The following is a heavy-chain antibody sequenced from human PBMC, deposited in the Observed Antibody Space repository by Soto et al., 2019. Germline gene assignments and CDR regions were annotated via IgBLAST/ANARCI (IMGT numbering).Heavy chain of an antibody. CDR1: GFSFSVYA. V-gene: IGHV3-23*01. CDR3: ASLGVGDWSNYYYYYGMDF. CDR2: VTANGGST. D-gene: IGHD2-21*02. Sequence: GSLRLSCAATGFSFSVYAMNWVRQAPGKGLEWVSAVTANGGSTYSTDSVKGRFTISRDNSKNTLFLQMNSLRAEDTAVYYCASLGVGDWSNYYYYYGMDFWGQGTTVTVSS. J-gene: IGHJ6*02.